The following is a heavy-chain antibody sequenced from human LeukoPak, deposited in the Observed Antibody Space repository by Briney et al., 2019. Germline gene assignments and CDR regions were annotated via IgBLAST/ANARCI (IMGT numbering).Heavy chain of an antibody. CDR3: ARLMVRGDSY. V-gene: IGHV1-3*01. J-gene: IGHJ4*02. D-gene: IGHD3-10*01. CDR1: GYTFTTYT. Sequence: GASVKVSCKTSGYTFTTYTMHWVRQAPGQRLEWMGWISAGNGNTIYSQKFQDRLTITRDTSASTAYMELSSLTSEDTALYFCARLMVRGDSYWGQGTLVTVSS. CDR2: ISAGNGNT.